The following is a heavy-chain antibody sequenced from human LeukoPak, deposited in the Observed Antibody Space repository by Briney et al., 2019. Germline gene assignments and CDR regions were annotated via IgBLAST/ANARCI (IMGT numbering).Heavy chain of an antibody. CDR2: VSSSGSTI. J-gene: IGHJ4*02. V-gene: IGHV3-48*03. CDR1: GFTFSSYE. Sequence: PGGSLRLSCAASGFTFSSYEMNWVRQAPGKGLEWVSYVSSSGSTIYYADSVKGRFTISRDNAKNSLYLQMNSLRAEDTAVYYCARGDTEFDFWGQGTLVTVSS. CDR3: ARGDTEFDF.